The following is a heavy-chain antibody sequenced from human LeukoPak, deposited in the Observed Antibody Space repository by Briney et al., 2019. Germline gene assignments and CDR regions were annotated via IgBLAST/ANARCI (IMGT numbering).Heavy chain of an antibody. CDR1: GYTFTSYD. V-gene: IGHV1-2*02. Sequence: ASVKVSCKASGYTFTSYDINWVRQAAGQGLEWMGWINPNSGGTNYAQKFQGRVTMTRDTSISTAYMELSRLRSDDTAVYYCARGRILGTAIIGYWGQGTLVTVSS. CDR3: ARGRILGTAIIGY. CDR2: INPNSGGT. J-gene: IGHJ4*02. D-gene: IGHD5-18*01.